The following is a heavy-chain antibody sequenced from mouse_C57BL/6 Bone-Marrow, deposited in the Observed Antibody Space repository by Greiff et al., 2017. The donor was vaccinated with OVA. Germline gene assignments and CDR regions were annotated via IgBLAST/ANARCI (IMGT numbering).Heavy chain of an antibody. D-gene: IGHD1-1*01. CDR2: IFPGSGST. V-gene: IGHV1-75*01. J-gene: IGHJ1*03. CDR3: ARDHYYYGSSYYWYFDV. CDR1: GYTFTDYY. Sequence: VKLQESGPELVKPGASVKISCKASGYTFTDYYINWVKQRPGQGLEWIGWIFPGSGSTYYNEKFKGKATLTVDKSSSTAYMLLSSLTSEDSAVYFCARDHYYYGSSYYWYFDVWGTGTTVTVSS.